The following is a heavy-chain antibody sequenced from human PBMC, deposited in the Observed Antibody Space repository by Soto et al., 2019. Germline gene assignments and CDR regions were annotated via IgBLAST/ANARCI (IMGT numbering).Heavy chain of an antibody. J-gene: IGHJ4*02. Sequence: GGSLRLSCAASGFTFSRYTMTWVRQAPGKGLEWVSAITGTGDSTSYADSVKGRFTISRDNSQNTVFLEMISLRAEDTAIYYCAKGRAVVTEYYFDHWGQGTLVTVSS. CDR3: AKGRAVVTEYYFDH. D-gene: IGHD2-21*02. V-gene: IGHV3-23*01. CDR2: ITGTGDST. CDR1: GFTFSRYT.